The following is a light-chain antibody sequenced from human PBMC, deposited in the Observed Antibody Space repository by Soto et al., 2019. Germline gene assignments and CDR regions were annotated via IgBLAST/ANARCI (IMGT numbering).Light chain of an antibody. CDR2: EVS. J-gene: IGLJ2*01. Sequence: QSALTQPPSASGSPGQSVTISCTGTSSDVGGYNSVSWCQQYPGKAPKLMIYEVSKRPSGVPDRFSGSKSGNTASLTVSGLQAEDEADYYCSSYPGSNTGVVFGGGTQLTVL. CDR1: SSDVGGYNS. V-gene: IGLV2-8*01. CDR3: SSYPGSNTGVV.